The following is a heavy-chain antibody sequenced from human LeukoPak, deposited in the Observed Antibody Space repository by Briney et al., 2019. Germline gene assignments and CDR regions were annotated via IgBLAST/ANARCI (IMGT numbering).Heavy chain of an antibody. CDR3: AREKNVRGGYGGYFDY. V-gene: IGHV3-30-3*01. Sequence: GGSLRLSCAASGFTFSSYAIHWVRQAPGKGLESVAVISFDGTSKYYPDSVKGQFTISRDNSKNTLYLQMNSLRAEDTAVYFCAREKNVRGGYGGYFDYWGQGTLVTVSS. D-gene: IGHD5-12*01. CDR1: GFTFSSYA. CDR2: ISFDGTSK. J-gene: IGHJ4*02.